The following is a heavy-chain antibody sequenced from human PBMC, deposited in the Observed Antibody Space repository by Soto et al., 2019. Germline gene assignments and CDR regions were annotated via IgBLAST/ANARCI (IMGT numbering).Heavy chain of an antibody. V-gene: IGHV4-34*01. J-gene: IGHJ3*02. CDR1: GGSFSGYY. CDR2: INPSGST. D-gene: IGHD3-3*01. CDR3: ASQYYDFWSGYHDAFDI. Sequence: QVQLQQWGAGLLKPSETLSLTCAVYGGSFSGYYWSWIRQPPGKGLEWIGEINPSGSTNYNPSLKSRVTLSVDTYKNQFSLKLSSVTAADTAVYYCASQYYDFWSGYHDAFDIWGQGTMVTVSS.